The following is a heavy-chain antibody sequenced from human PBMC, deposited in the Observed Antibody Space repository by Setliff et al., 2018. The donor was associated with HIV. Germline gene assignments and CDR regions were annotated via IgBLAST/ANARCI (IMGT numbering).Heavy chain of an antibody. CDR2: IYHSGST. CDR3: ARGTAPRRGTNYGGNYPLDY. Sequence: TSETLSLTCAVSGYSITSDYYWGWIRQPPGKGLEWIGSIYHSGSTYYNPSLESRVTISIDTSNHQFSLKLSSVTPADTAVYFCARGTAPRRGTNYGGNYPLDYWGQGTLVTVSS. J-gene: IGHJ4*02. CDR1: GYSITSDYY. D-gene: IGHD4-17*01. V-gene: IGHV4-38-2*01.